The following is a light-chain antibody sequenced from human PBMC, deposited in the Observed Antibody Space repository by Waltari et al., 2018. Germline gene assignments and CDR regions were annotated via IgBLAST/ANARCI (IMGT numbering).Light chain of an antibody. Sequence: DIVMTQSPDSLAVSLGERATINCKSSQSVLYSSNNKNYLAWYQQKPGQPPKVIIYWASTRESGVPDRFSGSESGTDFTLTISSLQAEDVAVYYCQQYYSTPWTFGQGTKVEVK. J-gene: IGKJ1*01. CDR3: QQYYSTPWT. CDR1: QSVLYSSNNKNY. CDR2: WAS. V-gene: IGKV4-1*01.